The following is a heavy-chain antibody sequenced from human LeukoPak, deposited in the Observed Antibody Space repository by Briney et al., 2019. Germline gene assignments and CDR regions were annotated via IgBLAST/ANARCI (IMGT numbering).Heavy chain of an antibody. Sequence: GASVKVSCKASGYTFTSYGISWVRQAPGQGLEWMGWISAYNGNTNYAQKLQGRVTITADKSTTTVYMELRSLRSEDTAVYYCARPRFPYYRLSGPDYYYMDVWGKGATVTVSS. V-gene: IGHV1-18*01. CDR2: ISAYNGNT. D-gene: IGHD3-10*01. CDR3: ARPRFPYYRLSGPDYYYMDV. J-gene: IGHJ6*03. CDR1: GYTFTSYG.